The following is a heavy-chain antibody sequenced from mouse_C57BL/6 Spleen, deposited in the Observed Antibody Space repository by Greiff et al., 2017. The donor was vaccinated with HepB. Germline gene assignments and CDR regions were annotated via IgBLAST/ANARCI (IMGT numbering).Heavy chain of an antibody. J-gene: IGHJ4*01. CDR3: ARPGGTGAMDY. V-gene: IGHV5-17*01. Sequence: EVQRVESGGGLVKPGGSLKLSCAASGFTFSDYGMHWVRQAPEKGLEWVAYISSGSSTIYYADTVKGRFTISRDNAKNTLFLQMTSLRSEDTAMYYCARPGGTGAMDYWGQGTSVTVSS. CDR2: ISSGSSTI. D-gene: IGHD2-14*01. CDR1: GFTFSDYG.